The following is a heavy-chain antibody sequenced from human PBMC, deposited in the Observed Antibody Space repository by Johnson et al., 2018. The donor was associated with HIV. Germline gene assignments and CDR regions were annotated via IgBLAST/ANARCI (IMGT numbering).Heavy chain of an antibody. Sequence: VQLVESGGGVVQPGRSLRLSCAASGLTFKNFAMSWVRQAPGKGLEWVSVIYSGGSTYYADSVKGRFTISRDNSKNSLFLQMNSLRVEDTAVYYCQGGYSSGWYSNAFDIWGQGTMVTVSS. CDR2: IYSGGST. CDR1: GLTFKNFA. CDR3: QGGYSSGWYSNAFDI. J-gene: IGHJ3*02. V-gene: IGHV3-66*01. D-gene: IGHD6-19*01.